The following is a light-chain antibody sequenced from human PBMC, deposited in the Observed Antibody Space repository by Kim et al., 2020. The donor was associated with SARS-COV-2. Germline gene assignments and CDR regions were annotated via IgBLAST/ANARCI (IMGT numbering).Light chain of an antibody. CDR3: QQRSNWPT. V-gene: IGKV3-11*01. CDR1: QGVSSY. CDR2: EAS. J-gene: IGKJ1*01. Sequence: SLSPGERATLSCRASQGVSSYLAWYQQKPGQAPRLLIYEASNRATGIPARFSGSGSGTDFSLTISSLEPEDFAVYYCQQRSNWPTFGQGTKVEIK.